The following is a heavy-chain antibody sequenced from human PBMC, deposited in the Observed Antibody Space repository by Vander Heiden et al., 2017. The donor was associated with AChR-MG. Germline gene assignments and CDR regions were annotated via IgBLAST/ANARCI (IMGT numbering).Heavy chain of an antibody. CDR1: GFTFSSYW. Sequence: EVQLEESGGGLVQPGGSLRLSCAASGFTFSSYWMSWVRQAPGKGVEWVANIKQDGSEKYYVDSVKGRFTISRDNAKNSLYLQMKSLRAEDTAVYYCAREGWSGPHPYYYYGMDVWGQGTKVTVSS. J-gene: IGHJ6*02. D-gene: IGHD3-3*01. V-gene: IGHV3-7*01. CDR2: IKQDGSEK. CDR3: AREGWSGPHPYYYYGMDV.